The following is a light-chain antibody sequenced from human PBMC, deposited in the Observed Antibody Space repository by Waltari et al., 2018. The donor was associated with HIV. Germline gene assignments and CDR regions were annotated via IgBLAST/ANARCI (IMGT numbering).Light chain of an antibody. CDR2: SDA. CDR1: KLRNKY. Sequence: YDLTQPPSVSVSPGQTATITCSGDKLRNKYVSWYRQRPGQSPVLVIYSDAKRPSGIPERFSGSNSGSTATLTISGTQAMDEGDYYCQAWDTTTAVFGTGTRVTVL. V-gene: IGLV3-1*01. J-gene: IGLJ1*01. CDR3: QAWDTTTAV.